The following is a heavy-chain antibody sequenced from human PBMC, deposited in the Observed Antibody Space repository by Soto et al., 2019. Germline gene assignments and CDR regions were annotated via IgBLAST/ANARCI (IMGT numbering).Heavy chain of an antibody. CDR2: IKQDGSEK. J-gene: IGHJ4*02. D-gene: IGHD1-26*01. CDR3: ARAKYSGTSGSLDC. CDR1: GFTFSSYW. V-gene: IGHV3-7*03. Sequence: PGGSLRLSCADSGFTFSSYWMSWVRQAPGKGLEWVANIKQDGSEKYYVDSVKGRFTTSRDNAKNSLYLQMNSLRAEDTAVYYCARAKYSGTSGSLDCWGQGTLVTVSS.